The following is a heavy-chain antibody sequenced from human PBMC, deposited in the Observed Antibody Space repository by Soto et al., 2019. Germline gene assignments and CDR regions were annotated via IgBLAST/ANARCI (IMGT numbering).Heavy chain of an antibody. J-gene: IGHJ4*02. Sequence: PSETLSLTCTVSGGSISSSSYYWGWIRQPPGKGLEWIGSIYYSGSTYYNPSLKSRVTISVDTSKNQFSLKLSSVTAADTAVYYCARHRYDFWSGYYTSGFDYWGQGTLVTVSS. CDR1: GGSISSSSYY. V-gene: IGHV4-39*01. CDR2: IYYSGST. D-gene: IGHD3-3*01. CDR3: ARHRYDFWSGYYTSGFDY.